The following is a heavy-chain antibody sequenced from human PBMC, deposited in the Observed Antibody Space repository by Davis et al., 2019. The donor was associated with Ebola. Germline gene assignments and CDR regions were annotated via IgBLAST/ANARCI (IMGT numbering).Heavy chain of an antibody. CDR1: GGSISSGDYY. D-gene: IGHD4-17*01. CDR2: IYYSGST. J-gene: IGHJ4*02. CDR3: ASSPDYGDYYFDF. V-gene: IGHV4-30-4*01. Sequence: PSETLSLTCTVSGGSISSGDYYWSWIRQPPGKGLEWIGYIYYSGSTYYNPSLKSRVTISVDTSKNQFSLKLSSVTAADTAVYYCASSPDYGDYYFDFWGQGTLVTVSS.